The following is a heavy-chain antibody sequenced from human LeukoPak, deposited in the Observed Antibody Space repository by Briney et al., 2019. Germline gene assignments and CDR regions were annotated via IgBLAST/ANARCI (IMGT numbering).Heavy chain of an antibody. Sequence: SETLSLTCAVSGGSISSSSYYWGWIRQPPGRGLEWIGSIYYSGSTYYNPSLKSRVTISVDTSKNQFSLKLSSVTAADTAVYYCARDPEATTVTTGERSGFAYWGQGTLVTVSS. V-gene: IGHV4-39*07. CDR3: ARDPEATTVTTGERSGFAY. D-gene: IGHD4-17*01. J-gene: IGHJ4*02. CDR1: GGSISSSSYY. CDR2: IYYSGST.